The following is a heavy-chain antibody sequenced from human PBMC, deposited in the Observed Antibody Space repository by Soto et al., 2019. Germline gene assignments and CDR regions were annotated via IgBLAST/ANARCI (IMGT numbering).Heavy chain of an antibody. D-gene: IGHD2-2*01. CDR1: GFTFCVSF. Sequence: GGSLRLSCAASGFTFCVSFMCWIRQAPGKGLEWVSYISSSGSTIYYADSVKGRFTISRDNAKNSLYLQMNSLRAEDTAVYYCARDLHCSSTSCPYDYWGQGTLVTVSS. J-gene: IGHJ4*02. CDR3: ARDLHCSSTSCPYDY. CDR2: ISSSGSTI. V-gene: IGHV3-11*01.